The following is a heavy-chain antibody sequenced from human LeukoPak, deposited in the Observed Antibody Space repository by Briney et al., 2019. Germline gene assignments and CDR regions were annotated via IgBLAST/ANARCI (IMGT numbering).Heavy chain of an antibody. CDR2: ISGSGGST. V-gene: IGHV3-23*01. CDR3: AKDGDSSGYLYYYYYYMDV. J-gene: IGHJ6*03. CDR1: GFTFSSYA. D-gene: IGHD3-22*01. Sequence: PGGSLRLSCAASGFTFSSYAMSWVRQAPGKGLEWVSAISGSGGSTYYADSVKGRFTISRDNSKNTLYLQMNSLRAEDTAVYYXAKDGDSSGYLYYYYYYMDVWGKGTTVTVSS.